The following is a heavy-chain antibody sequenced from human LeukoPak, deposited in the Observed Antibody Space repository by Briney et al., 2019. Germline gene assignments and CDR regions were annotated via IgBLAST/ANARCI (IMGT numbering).Heavy chain of an antibody. J-gene: IGHJ6*02. CDR2: IRSKAYGGTT. CDR3: TFGSYYYYAMDV. V-gene: IGHV3-49*04. D-gene: IGHD3-16*01. CDR1: GFTFGDYA. Sequence: GGSLRLSCTASGFTFGDYAMSWVRQAPGKGLEWVGFIRSKAYGGTTEYAASVKGRFTISRDDSKSIAYLQMNSLRTEDAAIYYCTFGSYYYYAMDVWGQGTTVTVSS.